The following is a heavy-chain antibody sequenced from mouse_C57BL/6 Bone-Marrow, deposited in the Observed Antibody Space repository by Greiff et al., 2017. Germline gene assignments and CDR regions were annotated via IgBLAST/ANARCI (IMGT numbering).Heavy chain of an antibody. V-gene: IGHV1-74*01. J-gene: IGHJ2*01. D-gene: IGHD1-1*01. CDR1: GYTFTSYW. CDR2: INPSDSDT. Sequence: QVQLQQSGAELVKPGASVKVSCKASGYTFTSYWMHWVKQRPGQGLEWIGKINPSDSDTNYNQKFKGKATLTVDKSSSTAYMQLSSLTSEDSAVYYCARAGGRSSFDDWGQGTTLTVSS. CDR3: ARAGGRSSFDD.